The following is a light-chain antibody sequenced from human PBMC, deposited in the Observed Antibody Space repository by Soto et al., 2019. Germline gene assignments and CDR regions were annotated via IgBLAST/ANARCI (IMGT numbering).Light chain of an antibody. Sequence: EIVLTQSPGTLSLSPGERATLSCRASQSVSSSYFAWYQQKPGQAPRLLIYGASSRATGIPDRFSGSGSGTDFTLTISRLEPEDFAVYYCQQYGSSPPTFGPGTKVDIK. V-gene: IGKV3-20*01. CDR1: QSVSSSY. CDR2: GAS. CDR3: QQYGSSPPT. J-gene: IGKJ3*01.